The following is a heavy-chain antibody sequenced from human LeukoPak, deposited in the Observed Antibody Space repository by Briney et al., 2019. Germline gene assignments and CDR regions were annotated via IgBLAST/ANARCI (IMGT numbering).Heavy chain of an antibody. CDR3: ARDRHDYTHYFDY. CDR2: IYSGGST. D-gene: IGHD4-11*01. CDR1: GFSVSSNY. V-gene: IGHV3-53*01. J-gene: IGHJ4*02. Sequence: PGGSLRLSCAASGFSVSSNYMSWVRQAPGKGLECVSVIYSGGSTYYADSVKGRFTISRDNTRNSLYLQMNSLRAEDTAVYYCARDRHDYTHYFDYWGQGTLVTVSS.